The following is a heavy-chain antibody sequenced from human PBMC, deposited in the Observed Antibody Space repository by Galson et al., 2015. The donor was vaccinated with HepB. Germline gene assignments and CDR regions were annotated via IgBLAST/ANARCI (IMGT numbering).Heavy chain of an antibody. CDR1: GYTFTGYY. D-gene: IGHD5-24*01. J-gene: IGHJ4*02. CDR2: INPNSGGT. V-gene: IGHV1-2*04. CDR3: ARGAPISRDGYNYYDY. Sequence: SVKVSCKASGYTFTGYYMHWVRQAPGQGLEWMGWINPNSGGTNYAQKFQGWVTMTRDTSISTAYMELSRLRSDDTAVYYCARGAPISRDGYNYYDYWGQGTLVTVSS.